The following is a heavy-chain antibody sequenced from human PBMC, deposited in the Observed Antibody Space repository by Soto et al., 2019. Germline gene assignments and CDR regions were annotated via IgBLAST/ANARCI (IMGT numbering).Heavy chain of an antibody. CDR3: ARHDHVAARPCYYFDY. D-gene: IGHD6-6*01. V-gene: IGHV4-39*01. Sequence: PSETLSLTCTVSGGSISSSSYYWGWIRQPPGKGLEWIGSIYYSGSTYYNPSLKSRVTISVDTSKNQFSLKLSSVTAADTAVYYCARHDHVAARPCYYFDYWGQGTLVTVSS. CDR1: GGSISSSSYY. J-gene: IGHJ4*02. CDR2: IYYSGST.